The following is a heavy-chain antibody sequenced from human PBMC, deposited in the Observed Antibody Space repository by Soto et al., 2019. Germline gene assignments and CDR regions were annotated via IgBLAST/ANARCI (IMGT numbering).Heavy chain of an antibody. D-gene: IGHD2-2*01. CDR2: ISYDGSNK. V-gene: IGHV3-30*18. J-gene: IGHJ4*02. CDR1: GFTFSSYG. CDR3: AKAVRDCSSTSCYSDY. Sequence: VQLVESGGGVVQPGRSLRLSCAASGFTFSSYGMHWVRQAPGKGLEWVAVISYDGSNKYYADSVKGRFTISRDNSKNTLYLQMNSLRAEDTAVYYCAKAVRDCSSTSCYSDYWGQGTLVTVSS.